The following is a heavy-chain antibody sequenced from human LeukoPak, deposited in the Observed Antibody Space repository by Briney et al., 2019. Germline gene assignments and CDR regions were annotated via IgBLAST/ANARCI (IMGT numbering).Heavy chain of an antibody. D-gene: IGHD3-10*01. V-gene: IGHV4-39*01. Sequence: SETLSLTCTVSGGSISSSSYYWGWIRQPPGKGLEWIGSIYYSGSTYYNPSLKSRVTISVDTSKNQFSLKLSSVTAADTAVYYCARNQYGSGSKLFDPWGQGTLVTVSS. CDR1: GGSISSSSYY. CDR2: IYYSGST. CDR3: ARNQYGSGSKLFDP. J-gene: IGHJ5*02.